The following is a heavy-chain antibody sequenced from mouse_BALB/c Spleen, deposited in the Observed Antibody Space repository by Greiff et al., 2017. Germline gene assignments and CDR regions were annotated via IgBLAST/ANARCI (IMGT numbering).Heavy chain of an antibody. J-gene: IGHJ4*01. CDR2: IWGDGST. CDR1: GFSLTGYG. CDR3: ARIYYGNYGAMDY. Sequence: VQLQESGPGLVAPSQSLSITCTVSGFSLTGYGVNWVRQPPGKGLEWLGMIWGDGSTDYNSALKSRLSISKDNSKSQVFLKMKSLQTDDTARYYCARIYYGNYGAMDYWGQGTSVTVSS. D-gene: IGHD2-1*01. V-gene: IGHV2-6-7*01.